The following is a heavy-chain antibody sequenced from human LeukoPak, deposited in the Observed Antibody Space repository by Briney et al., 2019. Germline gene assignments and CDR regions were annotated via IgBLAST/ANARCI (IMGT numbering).Heavy chain of an antibody. CDR1: GFTFSSYS. V-gene: IGHV3-48*04. D-gene: IGHD3-10*01. J-gene: IGHJ4*02. CDR2: ISDSGSTT. Sequence: GGSLRLSCTASGFTFSSYSLNWVRQAPGKGLEWVSYISDSGSTTYYADSVKGRFTISRDNAKNSLNLQINNLRAEDTAVYYCARGGPHYYGSGSPFDYWGQGTLVTVSS. CDR3: ARGGPHYYGSGSPFDY.